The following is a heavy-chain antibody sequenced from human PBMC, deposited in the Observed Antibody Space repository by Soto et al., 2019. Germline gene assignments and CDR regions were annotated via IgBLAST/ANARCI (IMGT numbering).Heavy chain of an antibody. D-gene: IGHD6-19*01. CDR3: AKDKCPQWLVRNGYGQH. CDR2: ISGSGGGT. CDR1: GFTFSSYA. V-gene: IGHV3-23*01. Sequence: EVQLLESGGGLVQPGGSLRLSCAASGFTFSSYAMSWVRQAPGKGLEWVSAISGSGGGTYYADSVKGRFTISRDNSKNPLYLKMNSLSAEDTAVYYCAKDKCPQWLVRNGYGQHWGQGTLVTVSS. J-gene: IGHJ1*01.